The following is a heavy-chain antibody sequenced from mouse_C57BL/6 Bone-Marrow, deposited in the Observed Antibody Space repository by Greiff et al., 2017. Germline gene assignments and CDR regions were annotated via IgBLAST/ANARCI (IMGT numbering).Heavy chain of an antibody. J-gene: IGHJ2*01. CDR1: GYTFTSYD. D-gene: IGHD6-1*01. V-gene: IGHV1-85*01. CDR3: ARSGSYPLFDY. CDR2: IYPRDGST. Sequence: VQLQESGPELVKPGASVKLSCKASGYTFTSYDINWVKQRPGQGLEWIGWIYPRDGSTKYNEKFKGKATLTVDTSSSTAYMELHSLTSEDAAVYFGARSGSYPLFDYWGQGTTLTVSS.